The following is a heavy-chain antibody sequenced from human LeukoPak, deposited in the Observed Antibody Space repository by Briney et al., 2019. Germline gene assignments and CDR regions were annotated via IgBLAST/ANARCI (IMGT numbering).Heavy chain of an antibody. V-gene: IGHV1-46*01. CDR3: ARDSCSSTSCERILHYYGMDV. CDR2: INPSGGST. D-gene: IGHD2-2*01. CDR1: GYILTSHY. Sequence: GASVKVSCKASGYILTSHYMHWVRQAPGQGLEWMGIINPSGGSTNYAQKFQGRVTMTRDTSTSTVYMELSSLRSEDTAVYYCARDSCSSTSCERILHYYGMDVWGQGTTVTVSS. J-gene: IGHJ6*02.